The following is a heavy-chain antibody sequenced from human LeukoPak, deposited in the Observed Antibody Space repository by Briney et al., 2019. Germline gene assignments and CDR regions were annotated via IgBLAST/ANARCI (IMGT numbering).Heavy chain of an antibody. CDR3: ARSPKEANWGSTVGY. Sequence: GASVKVSCKASGYTLTVYYMHWVRQAPGQGLEWMGWINPSSGGTNYAPKFQDRVTMTRDTSISTAYMELSRLRSDDTAVYYCARSPKEANWGSTVGYWGQGTLVTVSS. J-gene: IGHJ4*02. V-gene: IGHV1-2*02. D-gene: IGHD7-27*01. CDR2: INPSSGGT. CDR1: GYTLTVYY.